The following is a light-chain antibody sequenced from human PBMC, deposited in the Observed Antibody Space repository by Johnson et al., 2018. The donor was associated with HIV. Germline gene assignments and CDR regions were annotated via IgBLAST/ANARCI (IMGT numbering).Light chain of an antibody. CDR2: ENN. CDR1: SSNIGKNY. CDR3: GTWDSSLSTHV. V-gene: IGLV1-51*02. J-gene: IGLJ1*01. Sequence: QSALTQPPSVSAAPGQKVTISCSGSSSNIGKNYVSWYQQLPGTAPKLLIYENNKRPSGIPDRFSGSKSGTSATLGITGLQTGDEADYYCGTWDSSLSTHVFGTGTKVTVL.